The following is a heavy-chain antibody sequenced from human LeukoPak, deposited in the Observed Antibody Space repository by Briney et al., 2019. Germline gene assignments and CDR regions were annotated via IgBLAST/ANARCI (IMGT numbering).Heavy chain of an antibody. V-gene: IGHV3-23*01. J-gene: IGHJ4*02. CDR2: ISGSDGST. Sequence: GGSLRLSCAASRFTFSTYAMSWVRQPPGKGLEWVSAISGSDGSTYYADSVKGRFTISRDNSKNTLYLQMNSLRAEDTAVYYCAKEYSGNYYYFDYWGQGTRVTVSS. CDR1: RFTFSTYA. D-gene: IGHD1-26*01. CDR3: AKEYSGNYYYFDY.